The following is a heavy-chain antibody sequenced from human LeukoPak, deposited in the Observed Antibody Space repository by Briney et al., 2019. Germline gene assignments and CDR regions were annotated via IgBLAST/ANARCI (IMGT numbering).Heavy chain of an antibody. V-gene: IGHV3-21*01. J-gene: IGHJ6*03. CDR1: GFTFSSYN. Sequence: GGSLRLSRAGSGFTFSSYNMDWVRQAPGKGLEWVSSISTSSIYIYYADSVKGRFTISRDNAKNSLYLQMNSLRAEDTAVYYCARDHRGSGSRYYYYYMDVWGKGTTVTISS. CDR3: ARDHRGSGSRYYYYYMDV. CDR2: ISTSSIYI. D-gene: IGHD3-10*01.